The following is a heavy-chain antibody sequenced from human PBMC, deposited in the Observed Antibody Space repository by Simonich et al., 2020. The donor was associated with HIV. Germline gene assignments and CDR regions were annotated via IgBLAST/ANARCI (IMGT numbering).Heavy chain of an antibody. CDR1: GFSFTSYW. CDR3: VRRQPRTYNFDY. J-gene: IGHJ4*02. CDR2: IYLGDSNT. D-gene: IGHD2-2*01. V-gene: IGHV5-51*03. Sequence: EVQLVQSGAEVKMPGESLKISCKGSGFSFTSYWIAWVRQMPGKGLEWMGIIYLGDSNTRYSPSFQGQVTMSADTSISTAYLQWSSLKASDTAMYYCVRRQPRTYNFDYWGQGTLVTVSS.